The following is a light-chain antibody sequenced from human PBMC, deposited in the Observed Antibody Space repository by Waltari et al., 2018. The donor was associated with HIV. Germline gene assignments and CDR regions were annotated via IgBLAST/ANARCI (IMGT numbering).Light chain of an antibody. Sequence: QSVLTQPPSESGTPGPSVTISCSGSSSNLGSNTVRWYHQVPGTAPKVLIYSNDDRPSGVPDRFSGSKSGTSASLAISGLQSEDEADYYCATWDDSLNGWVFGGGTKVTVL. V-gene: IGLV1-44*01. J-gene: IGLJ3*02. CDR2: SND. CDR1: SSNLGSNT. CDR3: ATWDDSLNGWV.